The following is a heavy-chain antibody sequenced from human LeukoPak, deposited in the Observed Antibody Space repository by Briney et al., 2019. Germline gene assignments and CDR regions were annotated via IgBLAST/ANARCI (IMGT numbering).Heavy chain of an antibody. Sequence: GASLRLSCAASGFTFSSYAMSWVRQAPGKGLEWVSGISGSGGRTYYADSVKGRFTISRDNSKNTLYLQMNSLRAEDTAVYYCAKPRCSSSWYWFDPWGQGTLVTVSS. CDR1: GFTFSSYA. J-gene: IGHJ5*02. CDR2: ISGSGGRT. V-gene: IGHV3-23*01. CDR3: AKPRCSSSWYWFDP. D-gene: IGHD6-13*01.